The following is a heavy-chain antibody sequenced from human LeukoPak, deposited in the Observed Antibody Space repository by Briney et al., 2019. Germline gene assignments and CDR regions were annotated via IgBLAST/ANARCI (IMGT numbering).Heavy chain of an antibody. V-gene: IGHV4-30-2*01. CDR2: IYHSGST. D-gene: IGHD4-23*01. Sequence: PSETLSLTCTVSGGSISSSSYYWNWIRQPPGKGLEWIGYIYHSGSTYYNPSLKSRVTISVDRSKNQFSLKLSSVTAADTAVYYCAREPSPDSTVVTPVRAFDIWGQGTMVTVSS. CDR3: AREPSPDSTVVTPVRAFDI. CDR1: GGSISSSSYY. J-gene: IGHJ3*02.